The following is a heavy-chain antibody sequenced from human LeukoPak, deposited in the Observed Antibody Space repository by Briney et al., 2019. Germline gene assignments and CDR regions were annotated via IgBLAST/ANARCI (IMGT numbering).Heavy chain of an antibody. J-gene: IGHJ4*02. V-gene: IGHV3-7*03. Sequence: PGGSLRLSCAASGFTVSSNYMNWIRQAPGKGLEWVAKINGDGSEKDYVDSVKGRFTISRDNAEKLVHLQMNSLGDEDTAVYYCAAWGSGNYWGQGTLVTVSS. D-gene: IGHD7-27*01. CDR1: GFTVSSNY. CDR3: AAWGSGNY. CDR2: INGDGSEK.